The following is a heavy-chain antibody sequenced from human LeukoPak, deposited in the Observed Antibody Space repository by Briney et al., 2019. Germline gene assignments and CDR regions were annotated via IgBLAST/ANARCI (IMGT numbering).Heavy chain of an antibody. CDR2: IYHSGIT. D-gene: IGHD3-16*01. CDR3: ARDRALGSGKYYFDY. J-gene: IGHJ4*02. Sequence: SETLSLTCAVSGGSISSNNWWSWVRQPPGKGLEWIGEIYHSGITNYNPSLKSRVTISVDTSQNQFSLKLSSVTAADTAVYYCARDRALGSGKYYFDYWGQGTLVTVSA. V-gene: IGHV4-4*02. CDR1: GGSISSNNW.